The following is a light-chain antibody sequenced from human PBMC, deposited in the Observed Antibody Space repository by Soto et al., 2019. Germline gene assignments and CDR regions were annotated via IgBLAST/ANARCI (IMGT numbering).Light chain of an antibody. CDR1: SSNIGGNY. Sequence: QSVLTQPPSASGTPGQTVTIPCSGSSSNIGGNYVFWYQHLPGTAPKLLIYRNNLRPSGVPDRFSGFKSGTSASLAISGLRSDDEADYYCATWDVTLGGHIVFGGGTQLTVL. CDR2: RNN. V-gene: IGLV1-47*01. J-gene: IGLJ7*01. CDR3: ATWDVTLGGHIV.